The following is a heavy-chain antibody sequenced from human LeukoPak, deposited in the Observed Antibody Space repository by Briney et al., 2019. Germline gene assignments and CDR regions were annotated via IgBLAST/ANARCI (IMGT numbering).Heavy chain of an antibody. V-gene: IGHV1-2*06. Sequence: GASVKVSCKASGYTFTGYYMHWVRQAPGQGLEWMGRINPYSGGTNYAQKFRGRVTMTRDTSINTAYMEVSRLRSDDTAIYYCARDLGRDGYNYYSWGQGTLVTVSS. J-gene: IGHJ4*02. CDR1: GYTFTGYY. CDR3: ARDLGRDGYNYYS. D-gene: IGHD5-24*01. CDR2: INPYSGGT.